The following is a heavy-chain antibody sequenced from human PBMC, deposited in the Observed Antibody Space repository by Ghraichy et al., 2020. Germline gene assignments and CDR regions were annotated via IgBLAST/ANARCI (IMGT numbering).Heavy chain of an antibody. CDR3: AREGGSSTSPWSFYYYYGMDV. CDR2: IYHSGST. Sequence: SQTLSLTCAVSGYSISSGYYWGWIRQPPGKGLEWIGSIYHSGSTYYNPSLKSRVTISVDTSKNQFSLKLSSVTAADTAVYYCAREGGSSTSPWSFYYYYGMDVWGQGTTVTVSS. D-gene: IGHD2-2*01. V-gene: IGHV4-38-2*02. CDR1: GYSISSGYY. J-gene: IGHJ6*02.